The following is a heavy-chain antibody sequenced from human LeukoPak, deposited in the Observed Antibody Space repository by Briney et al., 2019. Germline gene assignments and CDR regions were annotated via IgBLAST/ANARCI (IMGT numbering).Heavy chain of an antibody. CDR1: GFTFSSYG. Sequence: PGGSLRLSCAASGFTFSSYGMHWVRQAPGKGLEWVALISYDGSNEYYADSVRGRFTISRDNSKFTLYMQMNSLRAEDTAVYYCATSRTFDYWGQGTLVTVSS. D-gene: IGHD1-7*01. V-gene: IGHV3-30*03. J-gene: IGHJ4*02. CDR2: ISYDGSNE. CDR3: ATSRTFDY.